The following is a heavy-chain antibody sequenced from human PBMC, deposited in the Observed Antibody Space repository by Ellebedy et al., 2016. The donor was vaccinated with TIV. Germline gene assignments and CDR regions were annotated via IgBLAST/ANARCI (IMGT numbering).Heavy chain of an antibody. CDR1: GLAVNSNY. D-gene: IGHD5-12*01. J-gene: IGHJ4*02. Sequence: GESLKISXAASGLAVNSNYMSWVRQAPGKGLEWVSVIYSGGSTYYADSVKGRFTISRDSSKNTLYLQMNSLRAEDTAVYLCARDFSAYGRFDYWGQGTLVTVSS. CDR3: ARDFSAYGRFDY. V-gene: IGHV3-53*01. CDR2: IYSGGST.